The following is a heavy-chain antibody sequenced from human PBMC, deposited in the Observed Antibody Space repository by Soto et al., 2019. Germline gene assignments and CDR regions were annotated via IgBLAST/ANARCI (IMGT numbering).Heavy chain of an antibody. CDR3: TKALYCSSTSCYSGGDTFHV. V-gene: IGHV3-48*02. CDR1: GFTFSRYA. J-gene: IGHJ3*01. Sequence: LRLSCGGSGFTFSRYAMNWVRQAPGKGLEWVSYISDSGGTIYYADSVKGRFTISRDNARRSLHLQIYSLRDEDTAIYFCTKALYCSSTSCYSGGDTFHVWGQGTMVTVSS. D-gene: IGHD2-2*01. CDR2: ISDSGGTI.